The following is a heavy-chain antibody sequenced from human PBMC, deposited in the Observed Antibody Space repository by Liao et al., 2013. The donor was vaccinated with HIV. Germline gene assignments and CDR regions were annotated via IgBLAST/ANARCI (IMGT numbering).Heavy chain of an antibody. V-gene: IGHV4-61*02. CDR2: LSTSGTT. Sequence: QVQLRESGPGLVKPSQTLSLTCTVSGDSITSDYYYWSWIRQPAGKGLEWLGRLSTSGTTNYNPSLKSRVTISVDTSKNQFSLKLRSVTAADTAVYYCARVGMTTITGYYYYIDVWGKGTTVTVSS. CDR3: ARVGMTTITGYYYYIDV. D-gene: IGHD5-24*01. CDR1: GDSITSDYYY. J-gene: IGHJ6*03.